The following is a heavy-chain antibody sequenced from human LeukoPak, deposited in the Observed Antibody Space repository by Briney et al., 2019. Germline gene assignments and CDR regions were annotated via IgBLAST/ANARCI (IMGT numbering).Heavy chain of an antibody. CDR2: ISSNGGST. V-gene: IGHV3-64*02. D-gene: IGHD1-26*01. CDR3: ARSPSGSYWGGVDY. Sequence: GGSLRLSCAASGFTFSSYAMHWVRQAPGKGLEYVSAISSNGGSTYYADSVKGRFTISRDNSKNTLYLQMGSLRAEDMAVYYCARSPSGSYWGGVDYWGQGTLVTVPS. CDR1: GFTFSSYA. J-gene: IGHJ4*02.